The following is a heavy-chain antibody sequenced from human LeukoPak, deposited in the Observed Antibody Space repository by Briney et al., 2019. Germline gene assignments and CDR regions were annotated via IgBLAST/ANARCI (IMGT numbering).Heavy chain of an antibody. J-gene: IGHJ4*02. V-gene: IGHV4-39*01. CDR1: GGSISSISYY. D-gene: IGHD6-19*01. Sequence: SETLSLACTVSGGSISSISYYWGWIRQPPGKGLEGLGSIYYSETTYYNSSLKSRVTISVDTSKNQSSLKVSSVTAADTAVYYCATRRGTAVAGPGQGVGYFDYWGQGTLVTVSS. CDR2: IYYSETT. CDR3: ATRRGTAVAGPGQGVGYFDY.